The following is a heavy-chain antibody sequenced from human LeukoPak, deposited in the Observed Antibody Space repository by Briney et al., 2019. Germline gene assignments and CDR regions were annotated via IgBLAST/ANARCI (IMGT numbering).Heavy chain of an antibody. Sequence: GGSLRLSCAASGFTFSSYAMSWVRQAPGKGREWVSAISGSGGSTYYADSVKGRFTISRDNSKNTLYLQMNSLRAEDTAAYYCAKAGIQLWFDYWGQGTLVTVSS. D-gene: IGHD5-18*01. CDR2: ISGSGGST. CDR1: GFTFSSYA. J-gene: IGHJ5*01. V-gene: IGHV3-23*01. CDR3: AKAGIQLWFDY.